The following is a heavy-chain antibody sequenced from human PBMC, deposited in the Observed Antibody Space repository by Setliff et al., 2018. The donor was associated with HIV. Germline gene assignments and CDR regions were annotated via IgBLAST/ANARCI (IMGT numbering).Heavy chain of an antibody. Sequence: SETLSLTCTVSSASINSGSNYWNWIRQPAGKGLEWIGHIYTSGSTNYNPSLKSRVTISVDTSKNQFSLKLNSVTAADTAVYYCARHVRGGDMRRSFDFWGQGTLVTVSS. V-gene: IGHV4-61*09. D-gene: IGHD2-21*01. CDR2: IYTSGST. CDR3: ARHVRGGDMRRSFDF. CDR1: SASINSGSNY. J-gene: IGHJ4*02.